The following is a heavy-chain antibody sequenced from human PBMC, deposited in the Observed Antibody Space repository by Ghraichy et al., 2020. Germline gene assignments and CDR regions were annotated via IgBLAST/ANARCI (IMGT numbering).Heavy chain of an antibody. V-gene: IGHV3-7*04. CDR1: GFTFSSYW. Sequence: GGSLRLSCVASGFTFSSYWMSWVRQTPGKGLEWVATIKQDGNEKHYVDSVKGRFTISRDNAKSSLYLQMNSLRIDDTAVFYCARGPGVPAAPYYIDSWGRGALVTVSS. CDR2: IKQDGNEK. D-gene: IGHD2-2*01. J-gene: IGHJ4*02. CDR3: ARGPGVPAAPYYIDS.